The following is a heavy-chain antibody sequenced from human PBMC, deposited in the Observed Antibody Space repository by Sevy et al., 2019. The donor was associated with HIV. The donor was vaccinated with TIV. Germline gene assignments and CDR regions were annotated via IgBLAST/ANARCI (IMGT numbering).Heavy chain of an antibody. V-gene: IGHV5-51*01. CDR2: IYPGDSDT. Sequence: GESLKISCKGAGYSFTNYWIGWVRQIPGKGREWMGIIYPGDSDTRYSPSFQGQVTISADKSISTAYLQRSTLRASDTAMYYCARFGSYRLSYYGMDVWGQGTTVTVSS. D-gene: IGHD2-15*01. CDR3: ARFGSYRLSYYGMDV. CDR1: GYSFTNYW. J-gene: IGHJ6*02.